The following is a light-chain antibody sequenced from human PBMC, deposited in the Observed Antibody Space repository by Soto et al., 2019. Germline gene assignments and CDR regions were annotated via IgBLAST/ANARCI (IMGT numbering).Light chain of an antibody. Sequence: EIVLTQSPATLSLPPGERATLSCRASQSVDSYLAWYQQKPGQAPRLLIYHASNRAAGIPARFSGSGSGTDFTLTISRLEPEDFAVYYCQQSSNWPPYTFGQGTKLEIK. J-gene: IGKJ2*01. CDR1: QSVDSY. CDR3: QQSSNWPPYT. V-gene: IGKV3-11*01. CDR2: HAS.